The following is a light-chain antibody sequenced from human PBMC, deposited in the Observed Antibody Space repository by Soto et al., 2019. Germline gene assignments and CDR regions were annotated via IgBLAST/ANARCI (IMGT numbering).Light chain of an antibody. V-gene: IGKV3-11*01. J-gene: IGKJ4*01. CDR3: QQRNDCPPLA. CDR1: QSISRY. CDR2: DTS. Sequence: EIVLTQSPATLSLSPGERATLSCRASQSISRYLAWYQQKPGQAPRLLIHDTSNRATGIPARFSGTGSGTDYPLTISSLEPDDSAVYYCQQRNDCPPLAFGGGTTIEIK.